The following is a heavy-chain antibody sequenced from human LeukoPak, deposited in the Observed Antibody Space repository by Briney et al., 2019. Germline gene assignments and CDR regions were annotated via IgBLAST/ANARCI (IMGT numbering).Heavy chain of an antibody. CDR2: ITTSSSTI. D-gene: IGHD3-10*01. CDR1: GFTFSSYA. V-gene: IGHV3-48*02. J-gene: IGHJ3*02. CDR3: ARDHRTSVVRGVMNPFDM. Sequence: GGSLTLSCAASGFTFSSYAMSWVRPAPGRGLEWVSYITTSSSTIFYADSVKGRFTISRDNAKNSLYLQMNSLGDEDTAVYYCARDHRTSVVRGVMNPFDMWGQGTMVTVSS.